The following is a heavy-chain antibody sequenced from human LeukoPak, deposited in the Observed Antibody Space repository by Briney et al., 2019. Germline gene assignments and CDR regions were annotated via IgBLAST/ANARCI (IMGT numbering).Heavy chain of an antibody. D-gene: IGHD4-11*01. CDR1: AFTVSSNY. CDR2: IYSGGST. CDR3: ARAPTVTGSYYYYYMDV. Sequence: GGSLTLSCAAAAFTVSSNYMSWVRQAPGKGLEWVSVIYSGGSTYYADSVKGRFTIARDNSKNPLYLQMNSLRAEDTAVYYCARAPTVTGSYYYYYMDVWGKGTTVTVSS. V-gene: IGHV3-53*01. J-gene: IGHJ6*03.